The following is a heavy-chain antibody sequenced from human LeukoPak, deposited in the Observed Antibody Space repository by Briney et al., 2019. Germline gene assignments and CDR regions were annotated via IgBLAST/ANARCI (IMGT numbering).Heavy chain of an antibody. CDR3: ARSSGVV. J-gene: IGHJ4*02. D-gene: IGHD2-21*01. V-gene: IGHV3-53*01. Sequence: PGGSLRLSCASSVFTLRKDDMSWFRQAPGKGLECVSVISTGGETYYADSVKGRFVISRDKFTNTVWLQMNSLRDEDTALYYCARSSGVVWGQGTLVTVSS. CDR2: ISTGGET. CDR1: VFTLRKDD.